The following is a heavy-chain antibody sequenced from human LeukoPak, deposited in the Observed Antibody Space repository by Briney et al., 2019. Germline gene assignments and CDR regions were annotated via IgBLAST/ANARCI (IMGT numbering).Heavy chain of an antibody. CDR3: ARASLVVAIRGFDY. CDR2: IYYSGST. V-gene: IGHV4-39*07. D-gene: IGHD3-22*01. CDR1: GGSISSSSYY. J-gene: IGHJ4*02. Sequence: SETLSLTCTVSGGSISSSSYYWGWIRQPPGKGLEWIGSIYYSGSTYYNPSLKSRVTISVDTSKNQFSLKLSSVTAADTAVYYCARASLVVAIRGFDYWAQGTLVTVSS.